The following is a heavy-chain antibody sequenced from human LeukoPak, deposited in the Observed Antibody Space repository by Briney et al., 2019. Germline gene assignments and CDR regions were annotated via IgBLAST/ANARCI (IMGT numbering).Heavy chain of an antibody. J-gene: IGHJ6*02. Sequence: ASVKVSCKASGYTFNGYYIQWVRQAPGQGLEWMGLINPNSGATIYSKKFQGRVTMSRDTSISTAYMELYRLRSDDTAVYFCARDRLGLSSPGYYYYGIDVWGQGTPFTVSS. CDR1: GYTFNGYY. D-gene: IGHD6-13*01. CDR3: ARDRLGLSSPGYYYYGIDV. CDR2: INPNSGAT. V-gene: IGHV1-2*02.